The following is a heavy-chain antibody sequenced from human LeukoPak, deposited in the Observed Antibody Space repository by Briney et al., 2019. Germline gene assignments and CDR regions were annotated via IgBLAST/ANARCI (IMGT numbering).Heavy chain of an antibody. CDR2: MNPNSGNT. Sequence: ASVKVSCKASGYSFTSYDINWVRQATGQGLEWMGWMNPNSGNTGYAQKFQGRVTMATDTSISTAYMELSSLTSEDTAVYYCARGGGYCSGGSCPYYFDYWGQGTLFTVSS. J-gene: IGHJ4*02. V-gene: IGHV1-8*01. CDR1: GYSFTSYD. D-gene: IGHD2-15*01. CDR3: ARGGGYCSGGSCPYYFDY.